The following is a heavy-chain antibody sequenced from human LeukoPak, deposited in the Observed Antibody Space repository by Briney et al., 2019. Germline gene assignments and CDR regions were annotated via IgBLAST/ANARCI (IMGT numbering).Heavy chain of an antibody. CDR3: ARRGIVATIADYYYYYMDV. J-gene: IGHJ6*03. CDR2: IYPGDSDT. D-gene: IGHD5-12*01. Sequence: GESLKISCKGSGYSFTSYWIGWVRQMPGKGLEWMGIIYPGDSDTRYSPSFQGQVTISADKSLSTAYLQWSSLKASDTAMYYCARRGIVATIADYYYYYMDVWGKGTTVTVSS. V-gene: IGHV5-51*01. CDR1: GYSFTSYW.